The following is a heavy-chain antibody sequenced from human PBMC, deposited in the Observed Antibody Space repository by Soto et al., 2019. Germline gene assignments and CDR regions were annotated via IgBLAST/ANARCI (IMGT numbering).Heavy chain of an antibody. D-gene: IGHD6-19*01. CDR3: ARIAVAGTGPSFDP. CDR2: INPNRGGT. V-gene: IGHV1-2*02. CDR1: GYTFTGYY. Sequence: ASVKVSCKASGYTFTGYYMHWVRQAPGQGLKWMGWINPNRGGTNYAQKFQGRVTMTRDTSISTAYMELSRLRSDDTAVYYCARIAVAGTGPSFDPWGQGTLVTVSS. J-gene: IGHJ5*02.